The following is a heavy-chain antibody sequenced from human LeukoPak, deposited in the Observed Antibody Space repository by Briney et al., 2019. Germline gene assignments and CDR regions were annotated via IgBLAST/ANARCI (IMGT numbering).Heavy chain of an antibody. CDR2: ISYDGSNK. Sequence: GGSLRLSCAASGFAFSSYAMHWVRQAPGKGLEWVAVISYDGSNKYYADSVKGRFTISRDNSKNTLYLQMNSLRAEDTAVYYCVRDSAIAAAGGYFDYWGQGTLVTVSS. J-gene: IGHJ4*02. D-gene: IGHD6-13*01. CDR1: GFAFSSYA. V-gene: IGHV3-30-3*01. CDR3: VRDSAIAAAGGYFDY.